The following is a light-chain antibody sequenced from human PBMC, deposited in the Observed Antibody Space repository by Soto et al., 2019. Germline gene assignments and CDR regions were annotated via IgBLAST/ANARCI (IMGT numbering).Light chain of an antibody. CDR2: AAS. J-gene: IGKJ4*01. CDR3: QQAATFPLI. V-gene: IGKV1-12*01. CDR1: QGITSW. Sequence: DIQMTQSPSSVSAFVGDSVTITCRASQGITSWLAWYQQKPGKAPELLIYAASTLQSGVPSRFSGSGSGTDFTLTISSLQPEDSATYYCQQAATFPLIFGGGTKVEIK.